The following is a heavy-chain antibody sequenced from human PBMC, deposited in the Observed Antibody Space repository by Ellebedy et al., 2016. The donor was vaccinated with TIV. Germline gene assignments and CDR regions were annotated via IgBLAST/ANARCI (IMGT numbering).Heavy chain of an antibody. J-gene: IGHJ3*02. CDR1: GGSISSGGYY. V-gene: IGHV4-31*03. CDR2: IYYSGST. Sequence: SETLSLTCTVSGGSISSGGYYWSWIRQHPGKGLEWIGYIYYSGSTYYNPSLKSRVTISVDTSKNQFALKLSSVTAADTAVYYIARHSTGRRDDAFDIWGQGTMVTVSS. CDR3: ARHSTGRRDDAFDI. D-gene: IGHD5-24*01.